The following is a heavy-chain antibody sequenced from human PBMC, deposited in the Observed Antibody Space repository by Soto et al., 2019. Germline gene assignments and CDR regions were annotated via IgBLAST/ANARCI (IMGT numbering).Heavy chain of an antibody. D-gene: IGHD4-4*01. Sequence: PCGALRVSGAPAGLTFSNDEMNRVRQARGKGLVGGSYISTSGITTYYSDPVKVLFTISRDNAKNSQYLQMHSLRTQAPAFYYRARNRHFFDFWGRGPLVALSS. CDR2: ISTSGITT. V-gene: IGHV3-48*03. CDR1: GLTFSNDE. J-gene: IGHJ4*02. CDR3: ARNRHFFDF.